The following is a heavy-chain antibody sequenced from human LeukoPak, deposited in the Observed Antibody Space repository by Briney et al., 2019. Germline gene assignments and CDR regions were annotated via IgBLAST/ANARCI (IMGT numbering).Heavy chain of an antibody. V-gene: IGHV1-69*04. J-gene: IGHJ4*02. Sequence: ASVKVSYKASGGTFSSYAISWVRQAPGQGLEWMGRIIPILGIANYAQKFQGRVTITADKSTSTAYMELSSLRSEDTAVYYCAREETSMAYFDYWGQGTLVTVSS. CDR3: AREETSMAYFDY. CDR1: GGTFSSYA. CDR2: IIPILGIA. D-gene: IGHD2/OR15-2a*01.